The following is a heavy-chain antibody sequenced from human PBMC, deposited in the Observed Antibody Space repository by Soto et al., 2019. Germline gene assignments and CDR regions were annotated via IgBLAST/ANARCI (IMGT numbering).Heavy chain of an antibody. CDR2: ISAYNGNT. CDR3: ARFLPSAIYDYIGVSYQSDAFDI. J-gene: IGHJ3*02. Sequence: ASVKVTCKAPGYTFTSYAISWGRQAPGQGLERMGLISAYNGNTNYAQKLQGRVTMTTDTSTSTAYMELRSLRSADTAAYYCARFLPSAIYDYIGVSYQSDAFDIWGQGTMVTVSS. CDR1: GYTFTSYA. V-gene: IGHV1-18*01. D-gene: IGHD3-16*02.